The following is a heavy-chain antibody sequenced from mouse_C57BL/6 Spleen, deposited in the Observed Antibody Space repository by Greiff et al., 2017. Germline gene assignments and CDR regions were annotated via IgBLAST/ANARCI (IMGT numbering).Heavy chain of an antibody. CDR1: GFTFSSYA. Sequence: EVKLQESGEGLVKPGGSLKLSCAASGFTFSSYAMSWVRQTPEKRLEWVAYISSGGDYIYYADTVKGRFTISRDNARNTLYLQMSSLKSEDTAMYYCTRDKIYYGNGGYFDYWGQGTTLTVSS. CDR3: TRDKIYYGNGGYFDY. CDR2: ISSGGDYI. V-gene: IGHV5-9-1*02. D-gene: IGHD2-1*01. J-gene: IGHJ2*01.